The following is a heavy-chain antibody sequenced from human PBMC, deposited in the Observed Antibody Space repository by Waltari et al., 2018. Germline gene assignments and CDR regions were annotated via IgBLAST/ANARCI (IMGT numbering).Heavy chain of an antibody. J-gene: IGHJ3*01. Sequence: QVQLVQSGAEVKKPGASVKVSCKVSGYSLTALSMHWVRQAPGKGLEWMGGCDPKDAQTIYEENFQGRVAMTEDTSTDTAYIDLTSLTSEDTAIYYCTTFNWGHDAFDLWGQGTLVTVSS. CDR1: GYSLTALS. CDR3: TTFNWGHDAFDL. V-gene: IGHV1-24*01. D-gene: IGHD7-27*01. CDR2: CDPKDAQT.